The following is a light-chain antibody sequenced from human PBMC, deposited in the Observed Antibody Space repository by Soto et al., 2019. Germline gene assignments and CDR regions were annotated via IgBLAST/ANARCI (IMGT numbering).Light chain of an antibody. CDR3: SSYTSASALAI. J-gene: IGLJ2*01. Sequence: QSALTQPASVSGSPGQTITISCAGTKFDIGRYNYVSWYRQHPGEAPKLIIFEVNNRPSGISNRFSGSKSGNTASLTISGLQVEDEAHYFCSSYTSASALAIFGGGTQLPVL. V-gene: IGLV2-14*01. CDR1: KFDIGRYNY. CDR2: EVN.